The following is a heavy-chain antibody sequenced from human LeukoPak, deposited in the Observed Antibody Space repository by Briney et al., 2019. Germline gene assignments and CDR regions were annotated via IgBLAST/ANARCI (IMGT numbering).Heavy chain of an antibody. CDR3: VVLFRRGSGSYYIDY. D-gene: IGHD3-10*01. CDR2: INRSGST. CDR1: GGSFSGYY. V-gene: IGHV4-34*01. Sequence: SETLSLTCAVYGGSFSGYYWSWIRQPPGKGLEWIGEINRSGSTNYNPSLKSRVTISVDTSKNQFSLKLRSVTAANTAAYYCVVLFRRGSGSYYIDYWGQGTLVTVSS. J-gene: IGHJ4*02.